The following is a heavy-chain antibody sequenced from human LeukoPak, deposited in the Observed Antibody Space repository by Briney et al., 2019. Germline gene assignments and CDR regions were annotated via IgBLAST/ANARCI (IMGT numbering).Heavy chain of an antibody. J-gene: IGHJ5*02. D-gene: IGHD6-6*01. CDR2: VHHSGDA. CDR1: GASINSGYY. CDR3: ARLLAARPDEDR. Sequence: PSQTLSLTCTVSGASINSGYYWSWIRQPPGQGLEWVTYVHHSGDAYSNPSLNSRVTTSMDMSRNQFSLNVGSVTAADTAVYYCARLLAARPDEDRWGQGTLVTVSS. V-gene: IGHV4-30-2*01.